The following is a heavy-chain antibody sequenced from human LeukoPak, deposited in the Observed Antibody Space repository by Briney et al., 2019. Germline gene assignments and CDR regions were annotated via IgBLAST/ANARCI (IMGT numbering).Heavy chain of an antibody. J-gene: IGHJ4*02. CDR2: IHGSSDTT. Sequence: GGSLRLSCAASAFTFSSYAMSWVSQAPGKGLEWVSTIHGSSDTTYYADSVKGRFTISRDNSKNTLFLQMNSLRAEDTAVYYCARISGSRAWDFDYWGQGTLVTVSS. CDR1: AFTFSSYA. CDR3: ARISGSRAWDFDY. D-gene: IGHD1-26*01. V-gene: IGHV3-23*01.